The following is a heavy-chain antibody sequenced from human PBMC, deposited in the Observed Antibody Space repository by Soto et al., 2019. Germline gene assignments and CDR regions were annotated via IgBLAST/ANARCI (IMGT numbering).Heavy chain of an antibody. Sequence: SETLSLTCTVSGGSISSYYWSWIRQPPGKGLEWIGYIYYSGSTNYNPSLKSRVTISVDTSKNQFSLKLSAGTAADTAGDYCARMRNILNGYPVHFDYWGEGTLVTVSS. CDR3: ARMRNILNGYPVHFDY. CDR2: IYYSGST. J-gene: IGHJ4*02. CDR1: GGSISSYY. V-gene: IGHV4-59*01. D-gene: IGHD3-9*01.